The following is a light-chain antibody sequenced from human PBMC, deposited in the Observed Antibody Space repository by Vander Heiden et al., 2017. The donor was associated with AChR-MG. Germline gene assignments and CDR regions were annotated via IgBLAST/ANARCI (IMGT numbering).Light chain of an antibody. J-gene: IGLJ3*02. Sequence: SYELTQPSSVSVSPGQTARINCSGDLLKKKYSRWCQQKPGQAPVLMIYKDSERPSGIPERFSGSSSGTTVTLTISGAQVEDEADYYGYSAADNNQRVFGGGTKLTVL. CDR1: LLKKKY. CDR3: YSAADNNQRV. CDR2: KDS. V-gene: IGLV3-27*01.